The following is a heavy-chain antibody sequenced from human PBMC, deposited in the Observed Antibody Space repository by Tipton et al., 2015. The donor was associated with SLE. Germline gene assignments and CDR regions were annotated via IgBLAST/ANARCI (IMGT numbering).Heavy chain of an antibody. Sequence: GSLRLSCAASGFTFSNYAMSWVRQAPGKGLEWVSTVGSSGTTTYYADSVKGRFTISRDNSKNTLYVQINSLRAEDTAVYYCAKSRTVVSYGWAVDVWGQGTMVTVSS. CDR3: AKSRTVVSYGWAVDV. J-gene: IGHJ3*01. CDR2: VGSSGTTT. V-gene: IGHV3-23*01. D-gene: IGHD2-8*01. CDR1: GFTFSNYA.